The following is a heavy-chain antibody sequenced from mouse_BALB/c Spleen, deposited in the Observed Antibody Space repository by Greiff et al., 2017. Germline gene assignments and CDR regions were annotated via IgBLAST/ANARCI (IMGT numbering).Heavy chain of an antibody. V-gene: IGHV5-12-1*01. CDR2: ISSGGGST. CDR1: GFSFSSYD. CDR3: ASHYDGYFAY. Sequence: EVKLVESGGGLVKPGGSLKLSCAASGFSFSSYDMSWVRQTPEKRLEWFAYISSGGGSTYYPDTVKGRFTISRDNAKNTLYLQMSSVKSEDTAMYYCASHYDGYFAYWGQGTLVTVSA. D-gene: IGHD2-3*01. J-gene: IGHJ3*01.